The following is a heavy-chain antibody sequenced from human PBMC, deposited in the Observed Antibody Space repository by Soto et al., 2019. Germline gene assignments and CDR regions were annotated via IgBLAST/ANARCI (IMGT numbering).Heavy chain of an antibody. J-gene: IGHJ4*02. Sequence: EVQLVESGGGLVQPGGSLRLSCAASGFPFSNSWMSWVRQAPGKGLVWVSRINGDGSSTNYADSVKGRFTISRDNAMKALHLQMNSLRVEDRAVYYCVRDFRWGQGTLVTGSS. CDR2: INGDGSST. CDR1: GFPFSNSW. CDR3: VRDFR. V-gene: IGHV3-74*01.